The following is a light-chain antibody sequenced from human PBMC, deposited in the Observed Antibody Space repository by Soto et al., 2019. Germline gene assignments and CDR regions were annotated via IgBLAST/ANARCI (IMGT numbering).Light chain of an antibody. Sequence: QSALTQPASVSGSPGQSITISCTGTSSDVGGYNYVSWYQHHPGKAPKLMIYEVSNRPSGVSNRFSGSKSGNTASLTISGLQAEDEADYYCNSYTTSSPRVFGGGTKLTVL. V-gene: IGLV2-14*01. CDR2: EVS. J-gene: IGLJ3*02. CDR3: NSYTTSSPRV. CDR1: SSDVGGYNY.